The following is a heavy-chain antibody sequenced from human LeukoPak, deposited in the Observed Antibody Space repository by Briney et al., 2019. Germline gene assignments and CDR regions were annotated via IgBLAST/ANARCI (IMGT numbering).Heavy chain of an antibody. V-gene: IGHV3-21*01. CDR3: AKGFEAYGGAFDI. CDR2: ISSSSSYI. Sequence: GGSLRLSCAASGFTFSSYSMNWVRQAPGKGLEGVSSISSSSSYIYYADSVKGLFTISRDNAKNSLYLQMNSLRAEDTAVYYCAKGFEAYGGAFDIWGQGTMVTVSS. CDR1: GFTFSSYS. J-gene: IGHJ3*02. D-gene: IGHD3-10*01.